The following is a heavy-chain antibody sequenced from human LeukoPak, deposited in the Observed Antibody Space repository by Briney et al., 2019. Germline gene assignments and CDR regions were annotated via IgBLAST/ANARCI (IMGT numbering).Heavy chain of an antibody. Sequence: ASVKVSGKASGYSFTSHYMHWVRQAPGQGLEWMGLINPRGTATRYAESFQGRLTLTRDLSTSTDYMELSSLRSDDTAVYFCARDGPGWLRSTGWFDPWGQGTLVTVSS. CDR1: GYSFTSHY. CDR2: INPRGTAT. J-gene: IGHJ5*02. CDR3: ARDGPGWLRSTGWFDP. V-gene: IGHV1-46*01. D-gene: IGHD5-12*01.